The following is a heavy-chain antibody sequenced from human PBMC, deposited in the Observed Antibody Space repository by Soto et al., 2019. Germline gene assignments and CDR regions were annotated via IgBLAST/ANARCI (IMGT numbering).Heavy chain of an antibody. CDR3: AREHIVVVPAPNSYYYYGMDV. J-gene: IGHJ6*02. CDR1: VGAFSSDA. V-gene: IGHV1-69*06. CDR2: IIAIFGTA. D-gene: IGHD2-2*01. Sequence: SSMKGCGTTSVGAFSSDAVSWGRHAAVQGLSCVGGIIAIFGTANYAQKFQGRVTITADKSTSTAYMELSSLRSEDTAVYYCAREHIVVVPAPNSYYYYGMDVWGQATTVTVSS.